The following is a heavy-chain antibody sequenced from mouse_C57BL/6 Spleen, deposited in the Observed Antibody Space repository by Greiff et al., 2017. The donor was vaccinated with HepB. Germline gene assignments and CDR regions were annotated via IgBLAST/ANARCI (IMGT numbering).Heavy chain of an antibody. D-gene: IGHD2-4*01. J-gene: IGHJ1*03. CDR3: ARLGDYDGGYWYFDV. CDR2: IDPNSGGT. CDR1: GYTFTSYW. Sequence: QVHVKQPGAELVKPGASVKLSCKASGYTFTSYWMHWVKQRPGRGLEWIGRIDPNSGGTKYNEKFKSKATLTVDKPSSTAYMQLSSLTSEDSAVYYCARLGDYDGGYWYFDVWGTGTTVTVSS. V-gene: IGHV1-72*01.